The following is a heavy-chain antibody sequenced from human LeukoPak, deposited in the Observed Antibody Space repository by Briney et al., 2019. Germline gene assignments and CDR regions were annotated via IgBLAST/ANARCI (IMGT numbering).Heavy chain of an antibody. CDR1: GFTFSSYG. CDR2: IRYDGSNK. V-gene: IGHV3-30*02. CDR3: AKDPSMVRGVRDYYYMDV. D-gene: IGHD3-10*01. J-gene: IGHJ6*03. Sequence: GGSLRLSCAASGFTFSSYGMHWVRQAPGKGLEWVAFIRYDGSNKYYADSVKGRFTISRDNSKNTLYLQMNSLRAEDTAVYYCAKDPSMVRGVRDYYYMDVWGKGTTVTISS.